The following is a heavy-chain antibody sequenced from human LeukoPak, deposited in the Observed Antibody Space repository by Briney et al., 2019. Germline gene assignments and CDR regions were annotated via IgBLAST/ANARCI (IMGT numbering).Heavy chain of an antibody. CDR2: ISGSGGST. CDR1: GFTSSSYG. V-gene: IGHV3-23*01. CDR3: ARDHGYYDSSADY. Sequence: PGGSLRLSCAASGFTSSSYGMSWVRQAPGKGLEWVSAISGSGGSTYYADSVKGRFTISRDNAKNSLYLQMNSLRAEDTAVYYCARDHGYYDSSADYWGQGTLVTVSS. D-gene: IGHD3-22*01. J-gene: IGHJ4*02.